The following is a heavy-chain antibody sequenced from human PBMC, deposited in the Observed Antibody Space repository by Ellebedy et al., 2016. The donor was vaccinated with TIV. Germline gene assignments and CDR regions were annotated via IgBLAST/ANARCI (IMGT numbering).Heavy chain of an antibody. CDR3: ARDKAVAGTEMGGDY. Sequence: SETLSLTCTVSGGSISSGDYYWSWIRQPPGKGLEWIGYIYYSGSTYYNPSLKSRVTISVDTSKNQFSLKLSSVTAADTAVYYCARDKAVAGTEMGGDYWGQGTLVTVSS. CDR2: IYYSGST. CDR1: GGSISSGDYY. J-gene: IGHJ4*02. V-gene: IGHV4-30-4*01. D-gene: IGHD6-19*01.